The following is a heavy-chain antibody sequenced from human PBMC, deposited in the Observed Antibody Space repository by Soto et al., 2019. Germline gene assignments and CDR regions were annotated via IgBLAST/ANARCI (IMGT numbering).Heavy chain of an antibody. Sequence: QVQLQESGPGLVKPSETLSLTCTVSGGSISSYYWSWIRQPPGKGLEWIGYIYYSGSTNYNPSLKSRVIISVDTSKNQFSLKLSSVTAADTAVYYCARLASQGGTEDDYWGQGTLVTVSS. CDR1: GGSISSYY. CDR3: ARLASQGGTEDDY. D-gene: IGHD2-15*01. V-gene: IGHV4-59*01. J-gene: IGHJ4*02. CDR2: IYYSGST.